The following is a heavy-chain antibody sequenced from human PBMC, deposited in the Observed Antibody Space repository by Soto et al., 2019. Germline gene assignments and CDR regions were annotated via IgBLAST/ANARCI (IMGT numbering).Heavy chain of an antibody. Sequence: LRVSCTASGFTFNTHWMHWVRQAPGKGLVWVSRIYFDGITTNYADSVKGRLTVSRDNAKNKVYLHVNTLRDEDTAVYYCARGGAMGVDYWGQGTLVTVSS. J-gene: IGHJ4*02. CDR3: ARGGAMGVDY. CDR2: IYFDGITT. V-gene: IGHV3-74*01. D-gene: IGHD1-26*01. CDR1: GFTFNTHW.